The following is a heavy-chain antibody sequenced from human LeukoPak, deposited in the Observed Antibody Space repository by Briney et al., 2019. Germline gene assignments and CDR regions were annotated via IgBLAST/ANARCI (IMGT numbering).Heavy chain of an antibody. CDR3: ARDGSPFDS. J-gene: IGHJ4*02. CDR2: IKQDGSEK. Sequence: GGSLRLSCAASAFTFRSYWMSWVRQAPGKGLEWVANIKQDGSEKYYVDSVKGRFTISRDNAKKSLYLKMNSLRAEDTAVYYCARDGSPFDSWGQGTLVTVSS. CDR1: AFTFRSYW. V-gene: IGHV3-7*01. D-gene: IGHD1-26*01.